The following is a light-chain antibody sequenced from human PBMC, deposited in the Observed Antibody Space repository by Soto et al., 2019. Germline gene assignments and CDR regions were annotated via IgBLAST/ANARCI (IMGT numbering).Light chain of an antibody. CDR3: QQSYSTPIT. CDR2: AAS. J-gene: IGKJ5*01. V-gene: IGKV1-39*01. CDR1: QSISNY. Sequence: DIQMTQSPSSLSASVGDRVIITCRTSQSISNYLNWYQHKPGKAPKVLISAASSLQRGVPSRFSGSGSGTDVTLTISSLQPEDFATYYCQQSYSTPITFGQGTRLEIK.